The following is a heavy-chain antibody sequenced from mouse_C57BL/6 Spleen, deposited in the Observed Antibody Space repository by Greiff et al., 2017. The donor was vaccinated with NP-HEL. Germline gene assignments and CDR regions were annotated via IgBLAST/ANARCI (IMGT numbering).Heavy chain of an antibody. Sequence: EVQLQQSGAELVRPGASVKLSCTASGFNIKDDYMHWVKQRPEHGLEWIGWIDPENGDTEYASKFQGKATITADTSSNTAYLQLSSRTSEDTAVYYCTFYDYDVYYFDYWGQGTTLTVSS. CDR3: TFYDYDVYYFDY. V-gene: IGHV14-4*01. D-gene: IGHD2-4*01. CDR1: GFNIKDDY. J-gene: IGHJ2*01. CDR2: IDPENGDT.